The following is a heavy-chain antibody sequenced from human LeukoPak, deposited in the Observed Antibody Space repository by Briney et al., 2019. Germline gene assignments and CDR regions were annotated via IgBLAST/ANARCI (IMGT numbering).Heavy chain of an antibody. Sequence: WASVKVSCKVSGYTLTELSMHWVRQAPGKGLEWMGGIDPEDGETIYAQKFQGRVTMTEDTSTDTAYMELSSLRSEDTAVYYCATDQWSLTGSIYGGAFDIWGQGTMVTVSS. CDR2: IDPEDGET. CDR3: ATDQWSLTGSIYGGAFDI. D-gene: IGHD1-20*01. V-gene: IGHV1-24*01. CDR1: GYTLTELS. J-gene: IGHJ3*02.